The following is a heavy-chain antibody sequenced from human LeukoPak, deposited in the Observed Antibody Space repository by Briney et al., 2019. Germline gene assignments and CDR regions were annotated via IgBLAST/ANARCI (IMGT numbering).Heavy chain of an antibody. CDR1: GYTFTNYY. Sequence: GASVKVSCKASGYTFTNYYMHRVRQAPGQGLEWMGKINPSDYSTNYAQKFQGRVTMTRDTSTSTVYMEPSSLRSEDTAVYYCARDGFPVIGVTWPDCWGQGTLVTVSS. V-gene: IGHV1-46*01. CDR2: INPSDYST. CDR3: ARDGFPVIGVTWPDC. J-gene: IGHJ4*02. D-gene: IGHD2-21*01.